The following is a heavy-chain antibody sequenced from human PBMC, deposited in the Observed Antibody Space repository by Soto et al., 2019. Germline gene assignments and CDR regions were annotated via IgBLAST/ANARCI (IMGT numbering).Heavy chain of an antibody. D-gene: IGHD6-6*01. CDR1: GYSFASHW. V-gene: IGHV5-10-1*03. J-gene: IGHJ5*02. CDR3: ARQVHLWDISSSP. Sequence: EVQLVQSGAEVKKPGESLRISCKGSGYSFASHWISWVRQMPGKGLEWMGRIDPSDSYTNYSPSFRGHVTISADKSINTAFLQWSSLNVSDTAMYYCARQVHLWDISSSPWGQGTLVTVSS. CDR2: IDPSDSYT.